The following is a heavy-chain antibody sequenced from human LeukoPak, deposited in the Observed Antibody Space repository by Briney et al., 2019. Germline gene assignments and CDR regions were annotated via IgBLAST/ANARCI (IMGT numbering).Heavy chain of an antibody. CDR1: GFTFSNYW. CDR3: ARASDPWLQLT. J-gene: IGHJ5*02. D-gene: IGHD5-24*01. Sequence: PWGSVRLSCAASGFTFSNYWMIWVRQAPGKGLEWVGNIKQDGSEKRYADSVRGRFSISRDNAQTALYLQMNSLRAEDTAVYYCARASDPWLQLTWGQGTLVTVSS. V-gene: IGHV3-7*05. CDR2: IKQDGSEK.